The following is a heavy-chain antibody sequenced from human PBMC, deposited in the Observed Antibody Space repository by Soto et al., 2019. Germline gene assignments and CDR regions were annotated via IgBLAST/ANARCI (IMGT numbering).Heavy chain of an antibody. V-gene: IGHV1-18*04. D-gene: IGHD3-10*01. Sequence: AAFRASCPASGFSSNYYRISSELEASGLGLVWMGCSSAYSGNAKYAQKLQGRVTMTTDTSTSTAYMELRSLRSDDTAVYYCARGVGSGSYYNQYNWFDPWGQGTLVTVSS. J-gene: IGHJ5*02. CDR2: SSAYSGNA. CDR1: GFSSNYYR. CDR3: ARGVGSGSYYNQYNWFDP.